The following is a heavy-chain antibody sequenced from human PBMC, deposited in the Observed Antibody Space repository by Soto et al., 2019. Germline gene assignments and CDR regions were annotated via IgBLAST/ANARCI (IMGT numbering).Heavy chain of an antibody. V-gene: IGHV3-23*01. J-gene: IGHJ4*01. CDR2: FRESGGTT. Sequence: VQLSESGGGLVQPGGSLRLSCAASGFGFTFSTSAMSWVRQAPGKGLEWVSTFRESGGTTYYANSVKGRFTISRDTSKNMLYLQMNSLRAEDTAIYYCAKDSHWASLSPTPEYWGPGTLVTVSS. CDR1: GFGFTFSTSA. D-gene: IGHD3-16*01. CDR3: AKDSHWASLSPTPEY.